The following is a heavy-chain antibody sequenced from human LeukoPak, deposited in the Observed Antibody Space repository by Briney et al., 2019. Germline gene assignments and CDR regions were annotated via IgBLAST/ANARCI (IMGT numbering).Heavy chain of an antibody. D-gene: IGHD6-19*01. J-gene: IGHJ5*02. CDR1: GFTFSNYP. V-gene: IGHV3-64*01. CDR3: ARTQQWLATGGWYWFDT. Sequence: GGSLRLSCAASGFTFSNYPIHWVRQAPGKGLEFVSSIHSNGISTYYGNSVKGRFTVSRDNSKNTVYLQMGSLREEDMAVYYCARTQQWLATGGWYWFDTWGQGTLVTVSS. CDR2: IHSNGIST.